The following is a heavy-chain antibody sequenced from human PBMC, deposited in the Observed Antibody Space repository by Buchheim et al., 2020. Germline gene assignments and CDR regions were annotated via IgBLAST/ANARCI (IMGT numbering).Heavy chain of an antibody. CDR2: ISYDGSNK. V-gene: IGHV3-30*04. D-gene: IGHD3-3*01. Sequence: QVQLVESGGGVVQPGRSLRLSCAASGFTFSSYAMHWVRQAPGKGLEWVAVISYDGSNKYYADSVKGRFTISRDNSTNTPYLQMNSLRAEDTAVYYCAGSYDFWSGYYCGMDVWGQGTT. CDR3: AGSYDFWSGYYCGMDV. J-gene: IGHJ6*02. CDR1: GFTFSSYA.